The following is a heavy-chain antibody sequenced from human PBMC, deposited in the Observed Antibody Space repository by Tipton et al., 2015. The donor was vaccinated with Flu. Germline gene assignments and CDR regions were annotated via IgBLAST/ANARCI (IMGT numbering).Heavy chain of an antibody. CDR3: ARDGHTSGCFDN. CDR1: GFTISTYE. D-gene: IGHD6-19*01. CDR2: ISSGGRSI. V-gene: IGHV3-48*03. J-gene: IGHJ4*02. Sequence: SLRLSCVASGFTISTYEMSWVRQAPGKGLEWISYISSGGRSIKYADSVQGRFSISRDNAKNTVYLDMHRLTVGDTAIYYCARDGHTSGCFDNWGQGALVTVSS.